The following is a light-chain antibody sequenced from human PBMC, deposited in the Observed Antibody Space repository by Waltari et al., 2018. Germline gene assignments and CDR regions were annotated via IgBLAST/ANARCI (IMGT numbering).Light chain of an antibody. V-gene: IGKV1-5*03. CDR2: KSS. CDR1: QGGKNH. J-gene: IGKJ4*01. Sequence: DIQMTQSHSTLSASVGDRVTITCRASQGGKNHLAWYQQQPGKAPKILIHKSSRLESGDPSRYSGIGYGTEFTLTISSLRPDDFAAYYCEEYDTLLVAFGGGTRVEI. CDR3: EEYDTLLVA.